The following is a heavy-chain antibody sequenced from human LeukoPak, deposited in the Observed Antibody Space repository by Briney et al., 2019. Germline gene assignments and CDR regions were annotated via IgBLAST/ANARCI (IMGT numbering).Heavy chain of an antibody. D-gene: IGHD1-26*01. J-gene: IGHJ1*01. Sequence: KPSETLSLTRTVAGYSISDGFYWGWIRQPPGKGLEFIATIYHDGTSHYNPSLESRATISVDTSKNQFSLKLTSVTAADAAVYYCARDVSWDESFQRWGQGTLVTVSS. CDR1: GYSISDGFY. CDR2: IYHDGTS. CDR3: ARDVSWDESFQR. V-gene: IGHV4-38-2*02.